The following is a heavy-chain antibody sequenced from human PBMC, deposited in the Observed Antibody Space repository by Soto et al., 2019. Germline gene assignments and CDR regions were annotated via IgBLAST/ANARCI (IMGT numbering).Heavy chain of an antibody. Sequence: SGPTLVNPTQTLTLTCTFSGFSLSSKGMRVSWIRQPPGKALEWLARIDWDDDKFYSPSLRARLAISKGTSKNQVVLTMTNVDPMDTATYYCARSPGGFTVATYFFDYWGQGTLVTVSS. V-gene: IGHV2-70*04. CDR3: ARSPGGFTVATYFFDY. D-gene: IGHD3-16*01. CDR1: GFSLSSKGMR. J-gene: IGHJ4*02. CDR2: IDWDDDK.